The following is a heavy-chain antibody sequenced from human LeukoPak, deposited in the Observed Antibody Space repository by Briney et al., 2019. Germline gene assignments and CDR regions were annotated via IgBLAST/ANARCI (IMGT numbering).Heavy chain of an antibody. Sequence: PSETLSLTCTVSGGSISSYYWSWIRQPPGKGLEWIGYIYYSGSTNCNPSLKSRVTISVDTSKNQFSLKLSSVTAADTAVYYCARGQSGYDPYYYYYMDVWGKGTTVTVSS. J-gene: IGHJ6*03. CDR3: ARGQSGYDPYYYYYMDV. V-gene: IGHV4-59*01. CDR1: GGSISSYY. D-gene: IGHD5-12*01. CDR2: IYYSGST.